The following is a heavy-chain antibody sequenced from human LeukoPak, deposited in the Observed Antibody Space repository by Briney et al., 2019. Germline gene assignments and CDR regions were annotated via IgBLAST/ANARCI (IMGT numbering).Heavy chain of an antibody. Sequence: PGGSLRLSCAASGFTFSSYAMSWIRQPPGKGLEWIGEINHSGSTNYNPSLKSRVTISVDTSKNQFSLKLSSVTAADTAVYYCARGSLYYSGYDFDYWGQGTLVTVSS. CDR3: ARGSLYYSGYDFDY. D-gene: IGHD5-12*01. V-gene: IGHV4-34*01. CDR1: GFTFSSYA. J-gene: IGHJ4*02. CDR2: INHSGST.